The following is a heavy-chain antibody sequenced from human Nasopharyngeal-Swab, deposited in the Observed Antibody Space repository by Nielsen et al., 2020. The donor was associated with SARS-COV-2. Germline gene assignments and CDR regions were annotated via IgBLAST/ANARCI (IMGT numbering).Heavy chain of an antibody. CDR2: ISSSSSYI. J-gene: IGHJ4*02. V-gene: IGHV3-21*01. D-gene: IGHD6-19*01. Sequence: GGFLKISCAASGFTFCSYSMNWVRQAPGKGLEWVSSISSSSSYIYYADSVKGRFTISRDKAKNSLYLQMNSLRAEDTAVYYCARGAVAGGLWGQGTLVTVSS. CDR1: GFTFCSYS. CDR3: ARGAVAGGL.